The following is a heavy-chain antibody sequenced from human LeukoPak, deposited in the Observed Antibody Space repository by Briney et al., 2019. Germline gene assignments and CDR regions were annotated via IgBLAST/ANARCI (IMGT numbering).Heavy chain of an antibody. CDR3: AKKRDAFDI. D-gene: IGHD5-24*01. Sequence: GGSLRLSCVASGFTFSSYAMGWVRQAPGKRLEWVSSLTDSGGTTYYVDSVKGRFTISRDNSKNTLYLHMNSLRAEDTAMYYCAKKRDAFDIWGQGTVVAVSS. CDR2: LTDSGGTT. V-gene: IGHV3-23*01. CDR1: GFTFSSYA. J-gene: IGHJ3*02.